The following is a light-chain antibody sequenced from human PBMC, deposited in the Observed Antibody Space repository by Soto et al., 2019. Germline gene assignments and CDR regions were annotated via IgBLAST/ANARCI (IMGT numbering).Light chain of an antibody. J-gene: IGLJ1*01. CDR2: GNS. CDR1: SSNIGAGYD. Sequence: QSVLTQLPSVSGAPGQRVTISCTGSSSNIGAGYDVHWYQQLPGTAPKLLIYGNSNRPSGVPDRISGSKSGTSASLAITGLQAEDEADYYCQSYDNSLSGYVFGTATNFTVL. V-gene: IGLV1-40*01. CDR3: QSYDNSLSGYV.